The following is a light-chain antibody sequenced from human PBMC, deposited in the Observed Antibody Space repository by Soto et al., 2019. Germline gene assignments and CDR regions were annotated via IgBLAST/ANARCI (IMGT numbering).Light chain of an antibody. CDR1: QSLSYW. J-gene: IGKJ2*01. CDR2: KAS. V-gene: IGKV1-5*03. Sequence: DIQMTQSPSTLSASVGDTVTITCRASQSLSYWLAWYQQKPGQAPKLLIHKASTLERGVPSRFSGSGSGTDFTLTISSLQSDDFATFYCQPYNRFPYTFGQGTKVEIK. CDR3: QPYNRFPYT.